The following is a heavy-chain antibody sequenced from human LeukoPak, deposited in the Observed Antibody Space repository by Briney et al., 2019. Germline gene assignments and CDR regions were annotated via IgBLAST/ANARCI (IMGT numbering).Heavy chain of an antibody. Sequence: SETLSLTCTVSGGSISSYYWSWIRQPPGKGLEWIGYIYYSGSTNYNPSLKSRVTISVDTSKNQFSLKLSSVTAADTAVYYCARAAGEYCSSTSCYMGGIDYWGQGTLVTVSS. J-gene: IGHJ4*02. D-gene: IGHD2-2*02. V-gene: IGHV4-59*12. CDR3: ARAAGEYCSSTSCYMGGIDY. CDR2: IYYSGST. CDR1: GGSISSYY.